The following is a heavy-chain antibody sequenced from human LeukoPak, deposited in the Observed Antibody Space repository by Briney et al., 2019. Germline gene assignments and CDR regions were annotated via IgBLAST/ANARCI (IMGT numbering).Heavy chain of an antibody. CDR3: VKDRNTAMVEGAFDI. D-gene: IGHD5-18*01. J-gene: IGHJ3*02. Sequence: GGSLRLSCSASGFTFSSYAMHWVRQAPGKGLEYVSAISSNGGSTYYADSVKGRFTISSDNSKNTLYLQMSSLRAEGTAVYYCVKDRNTAMVEGAFDIWGQGTMVTVSS. CDR1: GFTFSSYA. V-gene: IGHV3-64D*06. CDR2: ISSNGGST.